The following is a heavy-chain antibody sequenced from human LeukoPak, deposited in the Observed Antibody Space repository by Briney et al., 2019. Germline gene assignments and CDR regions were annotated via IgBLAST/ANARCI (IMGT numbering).Heavy chain of an antibody. D-gene: IGHD3-16*02. CDR1: GFTFSRHW. J-gene: IGHJ4*02. CDR3: VRETVSVITDFGY. CDR2: IKEDGSEQ. V-gene: IGHV3-7*01. Sequence: PGGSLRLSCAASGFTFSRHWMTWVRQAPGKGLEWVANIKEDGSEQYYVDSIKGRFTISRDNAKNSLYLQMSSLRAEDTAIYYCVRETVSVITDFGYWGQGTLVTVSS.